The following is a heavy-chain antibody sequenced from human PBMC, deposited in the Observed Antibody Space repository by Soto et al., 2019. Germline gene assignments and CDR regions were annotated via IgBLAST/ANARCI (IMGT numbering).Heavy chain of an antibody. CDR1: GYTFTGYY. Sequence: ASVKVSCKASGYTFTGYYMHWVRQAPGQGLEWMGWINPNSGGTNYARKFQGWVTMTRDTSISTAYMELSRLRSDDTAVYYCARGHTVDHYYYGMDVWGQGTTVTVSS. V-gene: IGHV1-2*04. D-gene: IGHD4-17*01. CDR3: ARGHTVDHYYYGMDV. J-gene: IGHJ6*02. CDR2: INPNSGGT.